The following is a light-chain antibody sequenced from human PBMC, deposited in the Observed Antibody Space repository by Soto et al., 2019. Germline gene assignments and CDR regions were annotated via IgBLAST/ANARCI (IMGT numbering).Light chain of an antibody. V-gene: IGKV1-5*01. CDR2: DAS. Sequence: DIQMTQSPSTLSASVGDRVPITCQASQSIGTWLAWYQQRPGKAPKLLLSDASSLETGVPSRFSGSGSGTEFSLTITSLQPDDFATYYCQQYNSYSPATFGQGTKLEIK. J-gene: IGKJ2*01. CDR3: QQYNSYSPAT. CDR1: QSIGTW.